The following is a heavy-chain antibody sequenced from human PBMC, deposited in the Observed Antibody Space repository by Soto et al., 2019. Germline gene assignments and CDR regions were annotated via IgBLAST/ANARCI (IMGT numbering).Heavy chain of an antibody. J-gene: IGHJ4*02. CDR1: GFSFSDSA. D-gene: IGHD3-3*01. CDR3: LRDIFGVVICEY. Sequence: GGSLRLSCSASGFSFSDSAMHWVRQAPGKRLEYVSAISTNGRSTYYADSVKGRFTISRDNSKKTVHLQMSSLRAEDTAVYYCLRDIFGVVICEYWGQGTPVNVSS. CDR2: ISTNGRST. V-gene: IGHV3-64D*06.